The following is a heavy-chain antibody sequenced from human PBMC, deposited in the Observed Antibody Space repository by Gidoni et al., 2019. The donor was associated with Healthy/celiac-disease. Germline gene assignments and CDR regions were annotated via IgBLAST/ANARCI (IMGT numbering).Heavy chain of an antibody. CDR3: ARDLAAPARGDV. Sequence: EVQLVESGGGLVQPGWSLRLSCAASGFTFSSYWMSWVRQDPGKGREGGAKIKQDGSEKYYVDSVKGRFTISRENAKNSLYLKMNSLRAEDTAVYYCARDLAAPARGDVGGQGTTVTVSS. CDR1: GFTFSSYW. J-gene: IGHJ6*02. D-gene: IGHD6-13*01. V-gene: IGHV3-7*01. CDR2: IKQDGSEK.